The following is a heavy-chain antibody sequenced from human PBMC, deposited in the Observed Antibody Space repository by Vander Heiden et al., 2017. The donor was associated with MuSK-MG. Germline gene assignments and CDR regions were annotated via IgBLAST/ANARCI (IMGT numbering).Heavy chain of an antibody. Sequence: QVQLQQWGAGLLKPSEPLSLTCAVYGGSFSGYYWSWIREPPGKGLEWIGEINHSGSTNYNPSLKGRVTISVDTSKNQFSLKLSSVTAADTAVYYCASRHGDAFDIWGQGTMVTVSS. CDR2: INHSGST. CDR3: ASRHGDAFDI. J-gene: IGHJ3*02. V-gene: IGHV4-34*01. CDR1: GGSFSGYY.